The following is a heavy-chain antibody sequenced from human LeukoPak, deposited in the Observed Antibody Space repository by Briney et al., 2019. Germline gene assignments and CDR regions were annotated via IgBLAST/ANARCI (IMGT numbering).Heavy chain of an antibody. Sequence: SGGSLRLSCAASGFTFSSYAMSWIRQVPGKGLEWFSAISASGGSTNYADSVKGRFTISRDNSKNTLYLQMNSLRAEDTAVYYCAKVDSGYSYGSVDYWGQGTLVTVSS. J-gene: IGHJ4*02. V-gene: IGHV3-23*01. CDR3: AKVDSGYSYGSVDY. CDR1: GFTFSSYA. CDR2: ISASGGST. D-gene: IGHD5-18*01.